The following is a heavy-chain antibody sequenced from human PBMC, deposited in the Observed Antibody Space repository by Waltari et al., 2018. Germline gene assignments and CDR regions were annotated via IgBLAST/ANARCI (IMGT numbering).Heavy chain of an antibody. J-gene: IGHJ4*02. CDR1: GFTFSSYG. D-gene: IGHD6-13*01. CDR3: AKEGQLVDY. CDR2: ISYDGSNK. V-gene: IGHV3-30*18. Sequence: QVQLVESGGGVVQPGRSLRLSCAASGFTFSSYGMHWVRQAPGKGLEWVAVISYDGSNKNYADSVKGRFTISRDNSKNTLYLQMNSLRAEDTAVYYCAKEGQLVDYWGQGTLVTVSS.